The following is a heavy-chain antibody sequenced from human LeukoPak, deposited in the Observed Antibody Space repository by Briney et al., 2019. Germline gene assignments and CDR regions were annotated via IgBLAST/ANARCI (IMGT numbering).Heavy chain of an antibody. CDR2: ISSSSSYI. D-gene: IGHD5-12*01. V-gene: IGHV3-21*01. J-gene: IGHJ4*02. CDR1: GFTFSSYS. CDR3: ARIGWDIVATRTDY. Sequence: GGSLRLSCAASGFTFSSYSVTWVRQAPGKGLEWVSSISSSSSYIYYADSVKGRFTISRDNAKNSLYLQMNSLRAEDTAVYYCARIGWDIVATRTDYWGQGTLVTVSS.